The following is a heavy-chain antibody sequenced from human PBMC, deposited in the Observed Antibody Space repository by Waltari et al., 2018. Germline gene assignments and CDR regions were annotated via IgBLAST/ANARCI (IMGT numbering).Heavy chain of an antibody. V-gene: IGHV3-21*02. D-gene: IGHD1-20*01. CDR2: ISGGSSYI. CDR1: GLNFRKVT. CDR3: VRDRSGGITGEHRV. J-gene: IGHJ3*01. Sequence: EVQLVESVGGLVKPGGSLRLACADLGLNFRKVTMNWVRQAPGKGLEWISSISGGSSYIYYADSVQGRFSISRDNAKNLVYLEMNSLTADDTARYYCVRDRSGGITGEHRVWGQGTTVIVSS.